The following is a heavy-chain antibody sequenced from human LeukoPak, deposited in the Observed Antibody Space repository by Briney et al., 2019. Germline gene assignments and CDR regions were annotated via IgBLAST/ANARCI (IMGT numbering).Heavy chain of an antibody. CDR2: ISAYNGNF. J-gene: IGHJ4*02. CDR1: GYTFRSYG. CDR3: AKDIYYGSGSYPGT. V-gene: IGHV1-18*01. D-gene: IGHD3-10*01. Sequence: ASVKVSCKASGYTFRSYGITWVRQAPGQGLEWMGWISAYNGNFNYAQKFQARVTMTTDTSTSIAYLELRSLRFDDTAVYYCAKDIYYGSGSYPGTWGQGTLVTVSS.